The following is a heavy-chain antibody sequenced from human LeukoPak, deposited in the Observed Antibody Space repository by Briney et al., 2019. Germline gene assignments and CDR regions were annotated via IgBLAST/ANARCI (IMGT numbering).Heavy chain of an antibody. J-gene: IGHJ6*03. Sequence: PGGSLRLSCAASGFTFSDYYMSRIRQAPGKGLEWVSYISSSGSTIYYADSVKGRFTISRDNAKNSLYLQMNSLRAEDTAVYYFATSSGWTYVLYYYYMDVWGKGTKVTVSS. D-gene: IGHD6-19*01. V-gene: IGHV3-11*04. CDR2: ISSSGSTI. CDR1: GFTFSDYY. CDR3: ATSSGWTYVLYYYYMDV.